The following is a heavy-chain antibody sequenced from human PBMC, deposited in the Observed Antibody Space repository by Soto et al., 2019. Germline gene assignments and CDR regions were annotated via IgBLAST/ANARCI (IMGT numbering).Heavy chain of an antibody. Sequence: ASVKVSCKASGYTFTSYDINWVRQATGQGLEWMGWMNPNSGDTGYAQKFQGRVTMTRSTSITTAYMELSSLRAEDTAVYYCAKDNFQQWLVPFDYWGQGTLVTVSS. CDR3: AKDNFQQWLVPFDY. CDR1: GYTFTSYD. D-gene: IGHD6-19*01. CDR2: MNPNSGDT. J-gene: IGHJ4*02. V-gene: IGHV1-8*01.